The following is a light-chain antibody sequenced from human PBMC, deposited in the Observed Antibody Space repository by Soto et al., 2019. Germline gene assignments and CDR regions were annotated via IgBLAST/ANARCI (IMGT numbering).Light chain of an antibody. CDR2: DAS. J-gene: IGKJ1*01. CDR1: QIVAGSY. V-gene: IGKV3-20*01. Sequence: EIGFTQSPGTLSLSPGERTTLSCMASQIVAGSYVAWDQQKPGQTPRLLIYDASNRATGIPDRFSGSGSGTDFTLIISRLVAEDFAVYHCHHYGATPPTFGRVTKV. CDR3: HHYGATPPT.